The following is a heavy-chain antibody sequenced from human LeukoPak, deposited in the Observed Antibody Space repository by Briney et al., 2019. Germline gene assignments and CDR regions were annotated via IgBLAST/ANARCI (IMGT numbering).Heavy chain of an antibody. J-gene: IGHJ5*02. CDR1: GFTFSNAW. CDR3: NTEGGWFDP. D-gene: IGHD2-15*01. V-gene: IGHV3-15*01. Sequence: TGGCLRLSCAASGFTFSNAWMSWVRQAPGKGLEWVGRIKSKTDGGTTDYAAPVKGRFTISRDDSKNTLHLQMNSLKTEDTGVYYGNTEGGWFDPWGQGTLVTVSS. CDR2: IKSKTDGGTT.